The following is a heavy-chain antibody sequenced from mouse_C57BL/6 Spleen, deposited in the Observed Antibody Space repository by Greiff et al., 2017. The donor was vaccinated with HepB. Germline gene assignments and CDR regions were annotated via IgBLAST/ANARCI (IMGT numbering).Heavy chain of an antibody. CDR3: ARGGVFYGSSYLIDY. D-gene: IGHD1-1*01. J-gene: IGHJ2*01. V-gene: IGHV1-64*01. CDR2: IHPNSGST. CDR1: GYTFTSYW. Sequence: QVHVKQSGAELVKPGASVKLSCKASGYTFTSYWMHWVKQRPGQGLEWIGMIHPNSGSTNYNEKFKSKATLTVDKSSSTAYMQLSSLTSEDSAVYYCARGGVFYGSSYLIDYWGQGTTLTVSS.